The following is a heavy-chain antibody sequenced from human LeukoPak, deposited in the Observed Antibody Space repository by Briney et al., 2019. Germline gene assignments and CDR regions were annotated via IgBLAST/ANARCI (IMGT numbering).Heavy chain of an antibody. CDR2: ISYDGSNK. Sequence: PGGSLRLSCAASGFTFSSYAMHWVRQAPDKGVEWVAVISYDGSNKYYADSVKGRFTISRDNSKNTLYLQMNSLRAEDTAVYYCARDGENYDFWSGYYRPHGGDNWFDPWGQGTLVTVSS. J-gene: IGHJ5*02. CDR1: GFTFSSYA. V-gene: IGHV3-30-3*01. CDR3: ARDGENYDFWSGYYRPHGGDNWFDP. D-gene: IGHD3-3*01.